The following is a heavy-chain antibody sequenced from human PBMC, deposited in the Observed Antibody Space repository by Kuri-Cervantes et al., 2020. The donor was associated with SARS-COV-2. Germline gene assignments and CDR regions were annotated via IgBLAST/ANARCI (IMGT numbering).Heavy chain of an antibody. CDR2: IKSKTDGGTT. V-gene: IGHV3-15*07. Sequence: GESLKISCAASGFTFSSYGMHWVRQAPGKGLEWVGRIKSKTDGGTTDYAAPVKGRFTISRDDSKNTLYLQMNSLKTEDTAVYYCTTDSITMVRGVILSDYYYGMDVWGQGTTVTVSS. CDR1: GFTFSSYG. D-gene: IGHD3-10*01. J-gene: IGHJ6*02. CDR3: TTDSITMVRGVILSDYYYGMDV.